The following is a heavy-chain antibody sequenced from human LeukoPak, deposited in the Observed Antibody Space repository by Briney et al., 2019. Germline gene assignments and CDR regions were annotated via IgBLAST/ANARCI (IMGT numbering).Heavy chain of an antibody. Sequence: GGSLRLSCAASGFTFSNYAMSWVRQAPGKGLEWVSDISGSDGSTYYADSVKGRFTISRDNSKNTLYLQMSGLRAEDTAVYYWAKEDGYSSGWCLDYGGQGTLVTVSS. CDR3: AKEDGYSSGWCLDY. V-gene: IGHV3-23*01. CDR1: GFTFSNYA. CDR2: ISGSDGST. D-gene: IGHD6-19*01. J-gene: IGHJ4*02.